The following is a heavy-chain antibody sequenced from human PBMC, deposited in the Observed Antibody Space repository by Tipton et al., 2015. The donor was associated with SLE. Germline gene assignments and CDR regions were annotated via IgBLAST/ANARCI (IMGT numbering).Heavy chain of an antibody. J-gene: IGHJ3*02. V-gene: IGHV4-34*01. Sequence: TLSLTCAVYGGSFSGYYWSWIRQPPGKGLEWIGEINHSGSTNYNPSLKSRVTISVDTSKNQFYLKLSSVTAADTAVYYCARELYAFDIWGQGTMVTVSS. CDR3: ARELYAFDI. D-gene: IGHD4-23*01. CDR2: INHSGST. CDR1: GGSFSGYY.